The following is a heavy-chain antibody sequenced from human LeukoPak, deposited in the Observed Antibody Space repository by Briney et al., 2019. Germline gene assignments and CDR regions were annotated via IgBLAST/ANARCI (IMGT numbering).Heavy chain of an antibody. V-gene: IGHV4-4*02. CDR2: IYHSGIT. CDR3: ARVRSPRWGFDY. CDR1: GGSISSSNW. D-gene: IGHD3-16*01. Sequence: KASETLSLTCAVSGGSISSSNWWSWVRQPPGKGLEWIGEIYHSGITNYNLSLKSRVTISVDTSKNQFSLKVTSVTAADTAVYYCARVRSPRWGFDYWGQGTLVTVSS. J-gene: IGHJ4*02.